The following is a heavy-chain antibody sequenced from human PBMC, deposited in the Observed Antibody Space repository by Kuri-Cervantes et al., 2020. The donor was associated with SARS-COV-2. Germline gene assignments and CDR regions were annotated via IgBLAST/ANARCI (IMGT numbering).Heavy chain of an antibody. D-gene: IGHD6-19*01. Sequence: LSLTCAASGFTFSSYAMHWVRQAPGKGLEWVAVISYDGSNKYYADSVKGRFTISRDNSKNTLYLQMNSLRAEDTAVYYCARDWRPYSSGWFDPWGQGNQVNGAS. CDR2: ISYDGSNK. CDR1: GFTFSSYA. V-gene: IGHV3-30*04. CDR3: ARDWRPYSSGWFDP. J-gene: IGHJ5*02.